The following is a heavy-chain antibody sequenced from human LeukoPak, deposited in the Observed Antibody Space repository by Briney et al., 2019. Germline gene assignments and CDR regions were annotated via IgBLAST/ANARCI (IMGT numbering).Heavy chain of an antibody. D-gene: IGHD3/OR15-3a*01. CDR1: GFTFTSYA. J-gene: IGHJ3*02. CDR3: VRDRLRSTTIDFHTFQI. V-gene: IGHV3-30-3*01. Sequence: GGSLRLSCAASGFTFTSYAMHWVRQAPGKGLEWVAVISYDGNTKYYADSVKGRFTISRDNSKNTLYLQMNGLSADDSAMFYCVRDRLRSTTIDFHTFQIWGQGTMVTVSS. CDR2: ISYDGNTK.